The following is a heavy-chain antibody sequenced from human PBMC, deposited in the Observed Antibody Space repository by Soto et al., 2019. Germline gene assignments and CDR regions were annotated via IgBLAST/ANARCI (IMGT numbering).Heavy chain of an antibody. D-gene: IGHD3-9*01. Sequence: QVQLQESGPGLVKPSETLSLTCTVSSDSISSSYWSWIRQSPGKGLEWIGYIYYSGITNYNPSLKTLLTISVHTSNNKSYLRLRSVTTTYTAVFNCAWLFPYFDLLPGSQLYAFDCWGRGTLVSIS. J-gene: IGHJ3*01. CDR3: AWLFPYFDLLPGSQLYAFDC. CDR2: IYYSGIT. V-gene: IGHV4-59*03. CDR1: SDSISSSY.